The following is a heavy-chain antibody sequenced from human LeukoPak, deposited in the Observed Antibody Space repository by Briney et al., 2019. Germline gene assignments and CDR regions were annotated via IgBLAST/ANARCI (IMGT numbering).Heavy chain of an antibody. CDR2: INHSGST. Sequence: SETLSLTCAVYGGSFSGYYWSWIRQPPGKGLEWIREINHSGSTNYNPSLKSRVTISVDTSKNQFSLKLSSVTAADTAVYYCARAPQNFRGYYYYYYGMDVWGQGTTVTVSS. V-gene: IGHV4-34*01. CDR1: GGSFSGYY. CDR3: ARAPQNFRGYYYYYYGMDV. D-gene: IGHD2-15*01. J-gene: IGHJ6*02.